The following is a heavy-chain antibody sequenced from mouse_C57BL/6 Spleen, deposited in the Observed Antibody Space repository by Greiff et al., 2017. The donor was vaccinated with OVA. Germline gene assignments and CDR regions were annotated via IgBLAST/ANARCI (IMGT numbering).Heavy chain of an antibody. CDR2: INPNNGGT. D-gene: IGHD1-1*01. J-gene: IGHJ3*01. Sequence: VQLQQSGPELVKPGASVKIPCKASGYTFTDYNMDWVKQSHGTSLEWIGDINPNNGGTIYNQKFKGKARLTVDKSSSTAYMELRSLTSEDTAVYYSARGDYYGSPYGFAYWGQGTLVTVSA. CDR3: ARGDYYGSPYGFAY. V-gene: IGHV1-18*01. CDR1: GYTFTDYN.